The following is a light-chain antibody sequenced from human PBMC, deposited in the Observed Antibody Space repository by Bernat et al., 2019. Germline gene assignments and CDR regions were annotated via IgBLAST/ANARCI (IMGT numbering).Light chain of an antibody. CDR3: ATWDDSLGGRV. CDR2: TTD. Sequence: QSVLTQPPSASGTPGQTVTISCSGSSSNIGSHAVYWYQQLPGTAPRLLIYTTDRRPSGVPDRFSGSKSGTSGYLAISGLRADDEADYYCATWDDSLGGRVFGGGTKLTVL. CDR1: SSNIGSHA. J-gene: IGLJ3*02. V-gene: IGLV1-47*01.